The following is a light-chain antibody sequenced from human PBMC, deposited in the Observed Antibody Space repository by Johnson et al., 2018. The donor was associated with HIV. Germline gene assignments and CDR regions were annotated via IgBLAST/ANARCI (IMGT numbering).Light chain of an antibody. CDR1: RSNIGNNY. Sequence: QSVLTQPPSVSAAPGQKVTISCSGSRSNIGNNYVSWYQQLPGTAPKVLIYDNSKRPSGIPDRFSGSKSGTSATLVITGLQTGDEADYHCATWDSSLSVYVFGTGTKVTVL. CDR3: ATWDSSLSVYV. J-gene: IGLJ1*01. V-gene: IGLV1-51*01. CDR2: DNS.